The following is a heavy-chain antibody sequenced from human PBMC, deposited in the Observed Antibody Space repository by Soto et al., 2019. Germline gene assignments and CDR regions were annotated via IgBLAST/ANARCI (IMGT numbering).Heavy chain of an antibody. CDR1: GGSVSSGSYY. CDR3: ARLSAAWFDP. Sequence: QVQLQESGPGLVKPSETLSLTCTVSGGSVSSGSYYWGWIRQPPGKGLEWIGYIYHSGSTTYNPSLKSRVNISVDTSKNQFSLSLTSVTATDTAVYYCARLSAAWFDPWGQGTLVTVAS. J-gene: IGHJ5*02. D-gene: IGHD6-19*01. V-gene: IGHV4-61*01. CDR2: IYHSGST.